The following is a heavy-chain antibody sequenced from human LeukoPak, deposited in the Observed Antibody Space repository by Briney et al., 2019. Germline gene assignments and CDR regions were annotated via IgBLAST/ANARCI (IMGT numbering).Heavy chain of an antibody. J-gene: IGHJ6*02. V-gene: IGHV4-31*03. CDR3: ARDPTPVRYSYGFRYYGMDV. CDR2: IYYSGST. CDR1: GGSISSGGYY. D-gene: IGHD5-18*01. Sequence: SETLSLTCTVSGGSISSGGYYWSWIRQHPGKGLEWIGYIYYSGSTYYNPPLKSRVTISVDTSKNQFSLKLSSVTAADTAVYYCARDPTPVRYSYGFRYYGMDVWGQGTTVTVSS.